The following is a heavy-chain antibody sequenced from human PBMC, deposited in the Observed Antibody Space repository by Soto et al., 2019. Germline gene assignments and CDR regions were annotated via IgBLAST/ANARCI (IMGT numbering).Heavy chain of an antibody. Sequence: GGSVILSCSSSGLPFNSYSRNLVRSAPGKGLEWVSSISSSSSYIYYADSVKGRFTISRDNAKNSLYLQMNSLRAEDTAVYYCARIFSYYYDSSGYSPHAFDIWGQGTMVTVSS. CDR3: ARIFSYYYDSSGYSPHAFDI. CDR2: ISSSSSYI. CDR1: GLPFNSYS. D-gene: IGHD3-22*01. V-gene: IGHV3-21*01. J-gene: IGHJ3*02.